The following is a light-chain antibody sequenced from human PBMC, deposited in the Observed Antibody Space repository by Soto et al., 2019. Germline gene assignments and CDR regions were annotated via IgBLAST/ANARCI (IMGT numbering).Light chain of an antibody. Sequence: EIVLTQSPATLSLSTGERATLSCRASQRVSSYLAWYQQKPGQAPRLLIYDASNRVTGITARFSGSASGTDFTLTISSLEPEDFVVYYCQQRSNWGFTFGPRNKVDIQ. CDR1: QRVSSY. J-gene: IGKJ3*01. CDR2: DAS. CDR3: QQRSNWGFT. V-gene: IGKV3-11*01.